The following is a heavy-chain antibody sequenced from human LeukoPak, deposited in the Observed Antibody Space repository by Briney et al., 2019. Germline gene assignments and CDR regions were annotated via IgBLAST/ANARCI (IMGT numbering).Heavy chain of an antibody. CDR2: IYYSGST. Sequence: SETLSLTCTVSGGSISSYYWSWIRQPPGKGLEWIGYIYYSGSTNYNPSLKSRVTISVDTSKNQFSLKLSSVNAADTAVYFCAREGTSGGLNWLDPWGQGTLVTVSS. V-gene: IGHV4-59*12. CDR1: GGSISSYY. CDR3: AREGTSGGLNWLDP. D-gene: IGHD3-10*01. J-gene: IGHJ5*02.